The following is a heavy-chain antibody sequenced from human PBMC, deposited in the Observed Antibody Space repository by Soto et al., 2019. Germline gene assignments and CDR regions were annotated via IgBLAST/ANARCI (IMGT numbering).Heavy chain of an antibody. J-gene: IGHJ5*02. CDR2: TYYRSKWYN. D-gene: IGHD5-18*01. CDR3: ARDLVDTAMVTSPWFDP. Sequence: SQTLSLTCAISGDSVSSNSAAWNWIRQSPSRGLEWLGRTYYRSKWYNDYAVSVKSRITINPDTSKNQFSLQLNSVTPEDTAVYYCARDLVDTAMVTSPWFDPWGQGTLVTVSS. V-gene: IGHV6-1*01. CDR1: GDSVSSNSAA.